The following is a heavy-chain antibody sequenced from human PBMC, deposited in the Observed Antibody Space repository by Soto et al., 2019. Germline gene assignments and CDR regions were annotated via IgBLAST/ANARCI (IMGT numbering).Heavy chain of an antibody. D-gene: IGHD1-26*01. CDR2: MNVNTGGT. CDR1: GYTFTDSY. J-gene: IGHJ4*02. Sequence: ASVKVSCKASGYTFTDSYLHWVRQAPGQRLEWMGWMNVNTGGTNSPQKFRDRITLTTDTSAATVFMELTRLTSDDTAVYFCAREYYSTTTWIDYWGQGTLVTVSS. V-gene: IGHV1-2*02. CDR3: AREYYSTTTWIDY.